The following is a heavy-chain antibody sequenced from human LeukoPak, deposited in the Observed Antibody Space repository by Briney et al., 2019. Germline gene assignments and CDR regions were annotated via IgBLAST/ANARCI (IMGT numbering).Heavy chain of an antibody. J-gene: IGHJ5*02. V-gene: IGHV4-34*01. D-gene: IGHD3-10*01. CDR2: INHSGST. CDR1: GGSFSGYY. CDR3: ARHPYGSGSYSP. Sequence: SETLSLTCAVYGGSFSGYYWSWIRQPPGKGLEWIGEINHSGSTNCNPSLKSRVTISVDTSKNQFSLKLSSVTAADTAVYYCARHPYGSGSYSPWGQGTLVTVSS.